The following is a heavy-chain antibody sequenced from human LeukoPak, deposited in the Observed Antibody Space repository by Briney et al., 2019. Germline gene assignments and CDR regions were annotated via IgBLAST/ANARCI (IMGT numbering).Heavy chain of an antibody. CDR3: ARVAAKTVDY. CDR2: IYYNGNT. Sequence: GSLRLSCAASGFTFSSYAMSWVRQPPGKGLEWIGNIYYNGNTDYNPSLKSRVTISVDTSKNQFSLKLSSVTAADTAVYYCARVAAKTVDYWGQGTLVTVSS. V-gene: IGHV4-59*12. D-gene: IGHD2-15*01. CDR1: GFTFSSYA. J-gene: IGHJ4*02.